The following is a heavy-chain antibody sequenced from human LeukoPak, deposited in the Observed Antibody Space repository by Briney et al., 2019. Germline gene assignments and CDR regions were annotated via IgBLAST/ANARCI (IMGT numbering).Heavy chain of an antibody. V-gene: IGHV3-7*03. CDR2: IHPDGIEK. Sequence: GGSLRLSCAASGFTFRTYWMSWVRQAPGKGLEWVANIHPDGIEKYHVDSVKGRFTIFRGNARNLLYLQMTILRADDTAVYDCSRGDDFSGDSWGQGTLVTVSS. J-gene: IGHJ5*01. CDR3: SRGDDFSGDS. D-gene: IGHD3-16*01. CDR1: GFTFRTYW.